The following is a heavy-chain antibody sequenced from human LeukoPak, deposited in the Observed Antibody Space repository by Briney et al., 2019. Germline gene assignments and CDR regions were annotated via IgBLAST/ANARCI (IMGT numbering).Heavy chain of an antibody. V-gene: IGHV4-34*01. J-gene: IGHJ5*02. CDR1: GWSFNDYY. Sequence: PSETLSLTCAVYGWSFNDYYWNWIRQPPGKGLEWIGEINARGDTNYNPSLKSRVTISVDTSKNQFSLSLSPMSASDTAVYYCARGQVPAARGHNWFDPWGQGTLVTVSS. CDR2: INARGDT. D-gene: IGHD2-2*01. CDR3: ARGQVPAARGHNWFDP.